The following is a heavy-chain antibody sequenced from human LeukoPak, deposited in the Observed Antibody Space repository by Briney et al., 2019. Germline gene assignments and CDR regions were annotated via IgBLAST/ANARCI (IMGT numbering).Heavy chain of an antibody. CDR1: GYTFTTYA. CDR3: ASRTFSSRLSP. J-gene: IGHJ5*02. Sequence: ASVKVSCKASGYTFTTYAMNWVRQAPGQGLEWMGYINTAVGNPTYAQDFTGRVLFSVDTSVSTAYLQITNLTAEDTALYYCASRTFSSRLSPWGQGTLVTVS. V-gene: IGHV7-4-1*02. D-gene: IGHD5/OR15-5a*01. CDR2: INTAVGNP.